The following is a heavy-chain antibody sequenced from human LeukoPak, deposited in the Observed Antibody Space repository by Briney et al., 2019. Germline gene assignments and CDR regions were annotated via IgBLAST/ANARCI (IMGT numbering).Heavy chain of an antibody. CDR2: ISGAGGST. J-gene: IGHJ4*02. V-gene: IGHV3-23*01. Sequence: GGSLRLSCADSEFTFSDYAMSWVRQAPGKGLEWVSAISGAGGSTYYADSVKGRFTISRDNSTNTLYLQMNSLRPEDTAVHYCAKEACGGSCVTDYFDYWGQGTLVTVSS. CDR1: EFTFSDYA. CDR3: AKEACGGSCVTDYFDY. D-gene: IGHD2-15*01.